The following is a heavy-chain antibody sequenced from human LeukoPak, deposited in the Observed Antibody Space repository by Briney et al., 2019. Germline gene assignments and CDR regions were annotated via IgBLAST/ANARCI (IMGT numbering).Heavy chain of an antibody. D-gene: IGHD4-17*01. J-gene: IGHJ3*02. Sequence: GRSLRLSCAASGFTFDDYAMHWVRQAPGKGLEWVSGISWKSGSIGYADSVKGRFTISRDNAKNSLYLQMNSLRAEDMALYYCAKGRLRLGTDAFDIWGQGTMVTVSS. CDR3: AKGRLRLGTDAFDI. CDR2: ISWKSGSI. V-gene: IGHV3-9*03. CDR1: GFTFDDYA.